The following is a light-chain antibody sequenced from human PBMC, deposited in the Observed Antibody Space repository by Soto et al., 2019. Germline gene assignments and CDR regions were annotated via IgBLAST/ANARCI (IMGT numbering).Light chain of an antibody. V-gene: IGLV1-40*01. J-gene: IGLJ2*01. CDR3: QYYDSSLSGYVV. Sequence: QSVLTQPPSVSGSPGQRVTISCTGSSSNIGAGYDVHWYQQLPGTAPKLLIYGNSNRPSGVPDRFSGSKSGTSASLAITGLQAEDEAASYCQYYDSSLSGYVVFGGGTKVTVL. CDR1: SSNIGAGYD. CDR2: GNS.